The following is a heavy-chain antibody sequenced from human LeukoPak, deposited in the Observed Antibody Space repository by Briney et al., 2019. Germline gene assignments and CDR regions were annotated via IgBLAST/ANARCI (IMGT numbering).Heavy chain of an antibody. V-gene: IGHV3-23*01. CDR3: ATPRGIVVVVAAPSFDF. J-gene: IGHJ4*01. CDR2: ISDSGVST. D-gene: IGHD2-15*01. Sequence: TGGSLRLSCAASGFTFSSYGMNWVRQAPGKGLEWVSAISDSGVSTYYADSVKGRFTVSRDNSKNTLYLQMSSLRADDTAVYYCATPRGIVVVVAAPSFDFWGQEPWSPSPQ. CDR1: GFTFSSYG.